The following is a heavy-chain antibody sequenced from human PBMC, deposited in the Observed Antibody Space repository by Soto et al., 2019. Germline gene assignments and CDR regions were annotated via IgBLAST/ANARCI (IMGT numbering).Heavy chain of an antibody. CDR1: GFTVSSHY. J-gene: IGHJ6*02. Sequence: PVGSLRRSCAASGFTVSSHYMSWVRQAPGKGLEWVSVIYSGGSTYYADSVKGRFTISRDNSKNTLYLQMSSLRAEDTAVYYCAGGGGSGSAYYYYGMDVWGQGTTVTVSS. CDR3: AGGGGSGSAYYYYGMDV. D-gene: IGHD2-15*01. CDR2: IYSGGST. V-gene: IGHV3-53*01.